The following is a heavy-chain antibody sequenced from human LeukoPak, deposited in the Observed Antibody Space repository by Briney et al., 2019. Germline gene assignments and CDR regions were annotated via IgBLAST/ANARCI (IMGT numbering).Heavy chain of an antibody. J-gene: IGHJ4*02. CDR3: ARLTTYSSSRHFDY. V-gene: IGHV5-51*01. D-gene: IGHD6-13*01. Sequence: GESLKISCKASGYSFASYWIGWVRQMPAKGLDCMGIIYPGDSDTRYSPSFQGQVTISADKSISTASLQWSSLKASDTAMYYCARLTTYSSSRHFDYWGQGTLVTVSS. CDR1: GYSFASYW. CDR2: IYPGDSDT.